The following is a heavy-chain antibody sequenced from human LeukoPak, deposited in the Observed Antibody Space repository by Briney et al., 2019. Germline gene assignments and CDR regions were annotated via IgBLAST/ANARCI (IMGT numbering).Heavy chain of an antibody. V-gene: IGHV1-46*02. J-gene: IGHJ4*02. CDR3: ARGYPDDSLLWYDYVWGSYRSANYFDY. CDR1: GGTFNSYT. CDR2: INPSGGST. D-gene: IGHD3-16*02. Sequence: GASVKVSCKASGGTFNSYTVTWVRQAPGQGLEWMGIINPSGGSTSYAQKFQGRVTMTRDTSTSTVYMELSSLRSEDTAVYYCARGYPDDSLLWYDYVWGSYRSANYFDYWGQGTLVTVSS.